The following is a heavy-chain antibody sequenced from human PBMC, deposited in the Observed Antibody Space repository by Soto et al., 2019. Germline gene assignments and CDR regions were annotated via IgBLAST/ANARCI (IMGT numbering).Heavy chain of an antibody. CDR2: ISYDGSEK. CDR3: ARETDGMDA. J-gene: IGHJ6*02. CDR1: GFTFSTYA. Sequence: QVQLVESGGGVVQPGRSLRLSCAASGFTFSTYAMHWVRQAPGTGLEWVAVISYDGSEKYYADSVKGRFTISRDNSKNTLYLQMNSLRNEETAVYYCARETDGMDAWGQGTTVTVSS. V-gene: IGHV3-30-3*01.